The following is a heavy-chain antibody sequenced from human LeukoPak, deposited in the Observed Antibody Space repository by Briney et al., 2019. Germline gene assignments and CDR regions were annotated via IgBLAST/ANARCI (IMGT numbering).Heavy chain of an antibody. D-gene: IGHD3-16*01. J-gene: IGHJ4*02. V-gene: IGHV1-8*01. CDR3: ARGRGSSPGALNY. CDR2: MNPHSGNT. Sequence: ASVKVSCKASRYTFTSYDINWVRQATGQGLEWMGWMNPHSGNTGYAQKFLGRVTMTRNTSVSTAYMELSSLTSEDTAVYYCARGRGSSPGALNYWGQGALVTVSS. CDR1: RYTFTSYD.